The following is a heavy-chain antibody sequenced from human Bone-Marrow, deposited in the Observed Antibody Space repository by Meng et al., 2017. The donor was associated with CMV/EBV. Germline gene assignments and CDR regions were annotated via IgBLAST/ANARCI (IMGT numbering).Heavy chain of an antibody. J-gene: IGHJ6*02. D-gene: IGHD3-10*01. CDR1: GFTFSSYS. V-gene: IGHV3-21*01. CDR2: ISSSSSYI. Sequence: GGSLRLSCAASGFTFSSYSMNWVRQAPGKGLEWVSSISSSSSYIYYADSVKGRFTISRDNAKNSLYLQMNSLRAEDTAVYYCARGEGYYGSGSYSNYYYGMDVWGQGNTVPVSS. CDR3: ARGEGYYGSGSYSNYYYGMDV.